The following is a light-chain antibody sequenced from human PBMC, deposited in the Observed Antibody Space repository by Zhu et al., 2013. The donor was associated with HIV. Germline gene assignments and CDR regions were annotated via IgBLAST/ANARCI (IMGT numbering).Light chain of an antibody. Sequence: EIVLTQSPATLSLSPGERATLSCRASQSVSDYLAWYQQKPGQAPRLLIYGASSRATGIPDRFSGSGSGTDFTLTISRLEPEDFAVYYCQQYGSSPGTFGPGTKVDIK. CDR2: GAS. V-gene: IGKV3-20*01. J-gene: IGKJ3*01. CDR1: QSVSDY. CDR3: QQYGSSPGT.